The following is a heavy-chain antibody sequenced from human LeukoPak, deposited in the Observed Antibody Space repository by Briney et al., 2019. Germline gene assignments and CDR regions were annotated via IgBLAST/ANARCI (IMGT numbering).Heavy chain of an antibody. CDR2: IYYSGST. D-gene: IGHD2-2*01. J-gene: IGHJ6*02. V-gene: IGHV4-59*01. CDR1: GGSISSYY. CDR3: ARALGTSPTKSPYYYYYGMDV. Sequence: PSETLSLTCTVSGGSISSYYWSWIRQPPGKGLEWNGYIYYSGSTNYNPSLKSRVTISVDTSKNQFSLKLSSVTAADTAVYYCARALGTSPTKSPYYYYYGMDVWGQGTTVTVSS.